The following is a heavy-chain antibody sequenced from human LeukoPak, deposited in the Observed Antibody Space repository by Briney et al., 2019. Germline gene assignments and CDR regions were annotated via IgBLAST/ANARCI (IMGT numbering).Heavy chain of an antibody. D-gene: IGHD3-10*01. V-gene: IGHV3-48*01. Sequence: GGSLRLSCVASGFTFSDYSMNWVRQAPGKGLECLSYISSDRKTTWYTDSVKGRFTISRDNAKNSLYLQMNSLRAEDTAVYYCARDGYYGSGSPHDYWGQGTLVTVSS. J-gene: IGHJ4*02. CDR2: ISSDRKTT. CDR3: ARDGYYGSGSPHDY. CDR1: GFTFSDYS.